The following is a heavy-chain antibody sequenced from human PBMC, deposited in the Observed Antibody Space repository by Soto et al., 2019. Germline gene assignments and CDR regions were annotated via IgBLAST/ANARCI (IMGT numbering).Heavy chain of an antibody. CDR3: AKRRGAGGHFDY. D-gene: IGHD2-15*01. CDR1: GFTFSSYA. Sequence: DVQFLESGGGLVQPEGSLRLSCAASGFTFSSYAMGWVRQGPGKGLEWVAVVSIGGSTHYADSVRGRFTISRENSKHALSLQMNSLTAEDTAVYFCAKRRGAGGHFDYWGQGARVTVSS. CDR2: VSIGGST. V-gene: IGHV3-23*01. J-gene: IGHJ4*02.